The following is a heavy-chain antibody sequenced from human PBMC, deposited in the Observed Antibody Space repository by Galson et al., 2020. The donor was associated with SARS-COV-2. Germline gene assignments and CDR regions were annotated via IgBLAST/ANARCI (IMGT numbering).Heavy chain of an antibody. CDR3: ARARLVAATQTDRYFDY. V-gene: IGHV1-2*02. D-gene: IGHD2-15*01. CDR2: INPNSGGT. J-gene: IGHJ4*02. Sequence: ASVKVSCKASGYTFAAYYMHWVRQAPGQGLEWMGWINPNSGGTNYAQKFQGRVTMTRDTSISTAYMELSSLRSDDTAVYYCARARLVAATQTDRYFDYWGQGTLVTVSS. CDR1: GYTFAAYY.